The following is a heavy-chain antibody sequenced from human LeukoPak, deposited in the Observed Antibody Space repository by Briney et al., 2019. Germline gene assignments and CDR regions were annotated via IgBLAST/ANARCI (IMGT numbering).Heavy chain of an antibody. J-gene: IGHJ5*02. CDR1: GYTFTNYG. D-gene: IGHD2-15*01. CDR3: ARDEVVVTSTLFDP. V-gene: IGHV1-18*01. CDR2: ISAYNDNT. Sequence: GASVKVSCKASGYTFTNYGISWVRQAPGQGPEWMGWISAYNDNTNYAQKFQGRLTMTADTSTSTAYMELRSLRSDDTAVYYCARDEVVVTSTLFDPWGQGTLVTASS.